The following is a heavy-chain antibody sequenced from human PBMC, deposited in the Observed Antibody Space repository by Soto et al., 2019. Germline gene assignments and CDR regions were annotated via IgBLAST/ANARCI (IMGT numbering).Heavy chain of an antibody. V-gene: IGHV3-23*01. CDR2: ISKSGGDT. D-gene: IGHD2-2*01. Sequence: GGSLRLSCAASGFTFTKYAMTWVRQAPGKGLEWVSSISKSGGDTYYADSVKGRFTISRDNSKNTLYLQMNGLRAEDTALYYCAKDTYSSSWYFWGQGTLVTVSS. CDR1: GFTFTKYA. CDR3: AKDTYSSSWYF. J-gene: IGHJ4*02.